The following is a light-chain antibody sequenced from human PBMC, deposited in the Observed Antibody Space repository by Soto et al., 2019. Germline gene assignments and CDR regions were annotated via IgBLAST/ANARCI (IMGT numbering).Light chain of an antibody. CDR3: QQYNNWPPIT. CDR1: QSVSRN. Sequence: EVVLTKSPASLCLSPGARDTLSSRASQSVSRNLAWYQQKPGQAPWPLIYDASNRATSIPARFSGSGSVTDFTLTIRSLEPEDFAVYYCQQYNNWPPITFGKGTRRAIK. J-gene: IGKJ5*01. CDR2: DAS. V-gene: IGKV3-11*01.